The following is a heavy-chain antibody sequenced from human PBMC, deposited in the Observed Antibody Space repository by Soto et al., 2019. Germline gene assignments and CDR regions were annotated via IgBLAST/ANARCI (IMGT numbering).Heavy chain of an antibody. CDR2: ITSSGSNT. J-gene: IGHJ4*02. CDR1: GFSFSTYA. CDR3: AKAGGDCSGGTCYSGQADY. D-gene: IGHD2-15*01. V-gene: IGHV3-23*01. Sequence: EVQLLESGGDLLQPGGSLGLSCAASGFSFSTYAMSWVRQAPGKGLEWVSSITSSGSNTYYADSVKGRFTISRDNSKNRLYLQMNSLGADDTALYYCAKAGGDCSGGTCYSGQADYWGQGTLVTISS.